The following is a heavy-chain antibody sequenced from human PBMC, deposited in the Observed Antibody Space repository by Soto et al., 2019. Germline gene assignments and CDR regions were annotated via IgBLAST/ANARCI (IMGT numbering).Heavy chain of an antibody. CDR2: IYYSGST. J-gene: IGHJ6*02. Sequence: SETLSLTCTVSGGSISSYYWSWIRQPPGKGLEWIGYIYYSGSTNYNPSLKSRVTISVDTSKNQFSLKLSSVTAADTAVYYCARDQWLADYYYYGMDVWGQGTTVT. CDR1: GGSISSYY. CDR3: ARDQWLADYYYYGMDV. V-gene: IGHV4-59*01. D-gene: IGHD6-19*01.